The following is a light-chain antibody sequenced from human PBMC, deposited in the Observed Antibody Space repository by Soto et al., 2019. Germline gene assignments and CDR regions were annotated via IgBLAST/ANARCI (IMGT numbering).Light chain of an antibody. Sequence: EIVLTQSPGTLSLSPGERATLSCRASQSVSSSYLAWYQQKPGQAPRLLIYGASSRATGIPDRFSGSGSGTDFTLTISSLEPEDFAVYCCQQYGSSPPTFGQGTKLEIK. CDR2: GAS. CDR3: QQYGSSPPT. CDR1: QSVSSSY. V-gene: IGKV3-20*01. J-gene: IGKJ2*01.